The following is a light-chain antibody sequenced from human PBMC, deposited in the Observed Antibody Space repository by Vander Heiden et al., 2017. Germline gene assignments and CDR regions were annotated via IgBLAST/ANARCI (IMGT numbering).Light chain of an antibody. CDR3: NSYTGSSTLVV. Sequence: QSALTQPASVSGYTGQSITISCTGTSSDVRYYNYVSWYQQHPGKVPRLIIHEVTNRPSGVSNRFSGSKSGNTASLTISGLQPEDEADYYCNSYTGSSTLVVFGGGTKLTVL. J-gene: IGLJ2*01. CDR2: EVT. V-gene: IGLV2-14*01. CDR1: SSDVRYYNY.